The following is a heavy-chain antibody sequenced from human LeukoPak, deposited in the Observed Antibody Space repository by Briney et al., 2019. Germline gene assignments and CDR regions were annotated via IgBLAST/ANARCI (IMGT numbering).Heavy chain of an antibody. D-gene: IGHD1-1*01. Sequence: ASVKVSCKASGYTFTSYGISWVRQAPGQGLEWMGWISAYNGNTNYAQKLQGRVTMTTDTSTSTAYMELRSLRSDDTAVYYCASSMGLEPSLENDAFDIWGQGTMVTVSS. V-gene: IGHV1-18*01. CDR2: ISAYNGNT. J-gene: IGHJ3*02. CDR1: GYTFTSYG. CDR3: ASSMGLEPSLENDAFDI.